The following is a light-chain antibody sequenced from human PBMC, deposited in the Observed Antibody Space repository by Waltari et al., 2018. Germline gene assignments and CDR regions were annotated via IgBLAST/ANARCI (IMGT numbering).Light chain of an antibody. J-gene: IGKJ2*01. Sequence: TITCRASQSISGWLAWYQQKPGKAPKLLIYRASSLESGVPSTFSGSGSGTEFTLTISSLQPDDFATYYCQQYSSYPYTFGQGTKLEIK. CDR1: QSISGW. CDR3: QQYSSYPYT. V-gene: IGKV1-5*03. CDR2: RAS.